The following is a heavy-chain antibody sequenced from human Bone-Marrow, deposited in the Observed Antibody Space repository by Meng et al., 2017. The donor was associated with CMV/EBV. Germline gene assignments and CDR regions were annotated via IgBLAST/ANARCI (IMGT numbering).Heavy chain of an antibody. Sequence: SETLSLTCTVSGGSISSSSYYWGWIRQPPGKGLEWIGSIYYSGSTYYNPSLKSRVTISVDTSKNQFSLKLSSVTAADTAVYYCASLWGSGYDYAFDPWGQGTLVTV. D-gene: IGHD5-12*01. V-gene: IGHV4-39*07. CDR1: GGSISSSSYY. CDR2: IYYSGST. CDR3: ASLWGSGYDYAFDP. J-gene: IGHJ5*02.